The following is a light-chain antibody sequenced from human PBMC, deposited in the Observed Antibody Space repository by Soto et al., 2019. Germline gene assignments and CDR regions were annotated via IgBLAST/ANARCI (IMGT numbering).Light chain of an antibody. Sequence: QSALTQPPSVSGAPGQRVTISCTGSSSNIGAGYDVHWYQQLPGTAPKLFIYGNSNRPSGVPDRVSGSKSGTSASLAITGLQAEDEADYYCQSYDSSLSAYGFGTGTKVTVL. CDR3: QSYDSSLSAYG. J-gene: IGLJ1*01. CDR2: GNS. CDR1: SSNIGAGYD. V-gene: IGLV1-40*01.